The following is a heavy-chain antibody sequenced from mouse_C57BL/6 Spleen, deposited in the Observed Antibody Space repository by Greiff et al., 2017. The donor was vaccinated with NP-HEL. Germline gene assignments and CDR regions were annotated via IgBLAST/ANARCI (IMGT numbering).Heavy chain of an antibody. CDR3: ARQGYYYGSSHWYFDV. J-gene: IGHJ1*03. D-gene: IGHD1-1*01. Sequence: DVHLVESGGDLVKPGGSLKLSCAASGFTFSSYGMSWVRQTPDKRLEWVATISSGGSYTYYPDRVKGRFTISRDNAKNTLYLQMSSLKSEDTAVYYGARQGYYYGSSHWYFDVWGTGTTVTVSS. CDR2: ISSGGSYT. CDR1: GFTFSSYG. V-gene: IGHV5-6*01.